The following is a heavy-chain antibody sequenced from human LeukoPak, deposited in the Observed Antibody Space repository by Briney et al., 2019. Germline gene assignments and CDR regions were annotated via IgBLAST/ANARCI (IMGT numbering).Heavy chain of an antibody. J-gene: IGHJ6*02. D-gene: IGHD6-19*01. Sequence: GGSLRLSCAASGFTFSSYSMNWVRQAPGKGLEWVSYISSSSTIYYADSVKGRFTISRDNAKNSLYLQMNSLRAEDTAVYYCARDRFSSGWSGMDVWGQGTTVTASS. CDR2: ISSSSTI. CDR3: ARDRFSSGWSGMDV. V-gene: IGHV3-48*01. CDR1: GFTFSSYS.